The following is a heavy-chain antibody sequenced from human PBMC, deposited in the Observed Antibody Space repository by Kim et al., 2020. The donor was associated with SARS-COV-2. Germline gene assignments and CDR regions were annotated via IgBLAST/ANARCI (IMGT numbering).Heavy chain of an antibody. J-gene: IGHJ4*02. V-gene: IGHV4-59*01. D-gene: IGHD3-22*01. CDR2: IYYSGST. CDR3: ARGYRVEYYYDSSGYYGPLDY. CDR1: GGSISSYY. Sequence: SETLSLTCTVSGGSISSYYWSWIRQPPRKGLEWIGYIYYSGSTNYNPSLKSRVTISVDTSKNQFSLKLSSVTAADTAVYYCARGYRVEYYYDSSGYYGPLDYWGQGTLVTVSS.